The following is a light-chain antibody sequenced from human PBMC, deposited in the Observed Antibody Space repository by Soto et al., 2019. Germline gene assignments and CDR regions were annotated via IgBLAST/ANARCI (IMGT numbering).Light chain of an antibody. CDR2: VKSDGSH. CDR3: QTWDTGIVV. Sequence: QLVLTQSPSASASLGASVKLTCTLSSGHGNYVIAWHQQQPEKGPRYLMKVKSDGSHTKGDGIPDRFSGSSSGAERYLAISSLQSEDGADYFCQTWDTGIVVFGGGTKLTVL. J-gene: IGLJ2*01. CDR1: SGHGNYV. V-gene: IGLV4-69*01.